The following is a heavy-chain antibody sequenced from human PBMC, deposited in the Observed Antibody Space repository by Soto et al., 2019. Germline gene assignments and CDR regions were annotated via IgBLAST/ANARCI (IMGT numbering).Heavy chain of an antibody. CDR3: AKVGAVAVKTGYLDY. D-gene: IGHD6-19*01. V-gene: IGHV3-23*01. Sequence: EVQLLESGGGLVQPGGSLRLSCAASGFTFSSYAMSWVRQAPGKGRGWVSAISGSGGSTYYADSVKGRFTISRDNSKNTLYLQMNSLRAQDTAVYYCAKVGAVAVKTGYLDYSGQGTLVTVSS. CDR1: GFTFSSYA. CDR2: ISGSGGST. J-gene: IGHJ4*02.